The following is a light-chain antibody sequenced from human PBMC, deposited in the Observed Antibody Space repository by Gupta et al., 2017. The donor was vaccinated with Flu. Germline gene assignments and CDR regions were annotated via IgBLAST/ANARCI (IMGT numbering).Light chain of an antibody. J-gene: IGKJ1*01. CDR2: KAS. V-gene: IGKV1-5*03. CDR1: QSISSW. CDR3: QQYNSYSRT. Sequence: DIQMTQSPSTLSASVGDRVTITCRASQSISSWLAWYRQKPGKAPNLLIYKASSLESGVPSRFSGSGSGTEFTLTISSLQPDDFATYYCQQYNSYSRTFGQGTKVEIK.